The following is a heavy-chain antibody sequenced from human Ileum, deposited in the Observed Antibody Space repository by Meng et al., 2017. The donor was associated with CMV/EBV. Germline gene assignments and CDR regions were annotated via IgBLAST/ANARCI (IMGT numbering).Heavy chain of an antibody. CDR1: YW. CDR2: INSDGSSV. CDR3: ARVRHYDSWSGFSPLGPFDM. Sequence: YWMHWVRQAPGKGLVWVSRINSDGSSVSYADSVKGRFTISRDNANNTLYLQMNSLRAEDTAVYYCARVRHYDSWSGFSPLGPFDMWGQGRMVTVSS. D-gene: IGHD3-3*01. J-gene: IGHJ3*02. V-gene: IGHV3-74*01.